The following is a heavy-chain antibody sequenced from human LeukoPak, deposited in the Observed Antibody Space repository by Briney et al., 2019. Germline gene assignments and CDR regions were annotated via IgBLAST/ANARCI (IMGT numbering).Heavy chain of an antibody. CDR2: ISSSSNTI. CDR3: ARGMGAPDY. V-gene: IGHV3-48*04. D-gene: IGHD6-13*01. CDR1: GFTFSSYS. J-gene: IGHJ4*02. Sequence: PGGSLRLSCAASGFTFSSYSMNWVRQAPGKGLEWVSYISSSSNTIYYADSVKGRFTISRNNAKNSLYLQMKSLRAEDTAVYYCARGMGAPDYWGQGTLVTVSA.